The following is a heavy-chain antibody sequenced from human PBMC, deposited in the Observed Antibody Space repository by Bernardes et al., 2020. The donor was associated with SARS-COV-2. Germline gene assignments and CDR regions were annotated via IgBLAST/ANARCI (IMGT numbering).Heavy chain of an antibody. CDR3: ARTVSTGVLRFLEWYPWWFDP. D-gene: IGHD3-3*01. CDR2: ISAYNGNT. V-gene: IGHV1-18*01. CDR1: GYTFTSYG. Sequence: ASVKVSCKASGYTFTSYGISWVRQAPGQGLEWMGWISAYNGNTNYAQKLQGRVTMTTDTSTSTAYMELRSLRSDDTAVYYCARTVSTGVLRFLEWYPWWFDPWGQGTLVTVSS. J-gene: IGHJ5*02.